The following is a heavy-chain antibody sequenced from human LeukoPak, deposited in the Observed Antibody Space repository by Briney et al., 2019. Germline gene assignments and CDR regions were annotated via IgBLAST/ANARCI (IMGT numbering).Heavy chain of an antibody. Sequence: GDPLKISCKGSGYSFTTYWIAWVRQMPGKGLEWMGIIYPGDSDTTYSPSFQGQVTISADKSISTAYLQWSSLKASDTAMYYCARRVHRGGSYSSHSDYWGQGTLVTVSS. J-gene: IGHJ4*02. CDR3: ARRVHRGGSYSSHSDY. D-gene: IGHD1-26*01. V-gene: IGHV5-51*01. CDR1: GYSFTTYW. CDR2: IYPGDSDT.